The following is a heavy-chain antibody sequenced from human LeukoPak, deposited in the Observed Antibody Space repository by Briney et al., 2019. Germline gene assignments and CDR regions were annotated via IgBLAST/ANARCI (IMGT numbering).Heavy chain of an antibody. CDR1: GFTFSSHG. V-gene: IGHV3-30*18. Sequence: GGSLRLSCAASGFTFSSHGMHWVRQAPGKGLEWVAVISNDGTKKLYGDSVKGRFTISRDDSGNTLYLQMNSLRDEDTAVYYCAKDRAFQAAGVTDSWGQGTLVTVSS. CDR2: ISNDGTKK. D-gene: IGHD3-10*01. CDR3: AKDRAFQAAGVTDS. J-gene: IGHJ4*02.